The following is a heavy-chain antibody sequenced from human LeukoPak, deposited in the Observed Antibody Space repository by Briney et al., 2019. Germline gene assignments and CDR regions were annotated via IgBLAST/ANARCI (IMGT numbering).Heavy chain of an antibody. CDR3: ARDGYNKGTNFDY. D-gene: IGHD5-24*01. V-gene: IGHV3-48*03. CDR2: ISSSGSTI. CDR1: GFTFSSYE. J-gene: IGHJ4*02. Sequence: GGSLRLSCAASGFTFSSYEMNWVRQAPGKGLEWVSYISSSGSTIYYADSVKGRFTISRDNAKNSLYLQMNSLRAEDTAVYYCARDGYNKGTNFDYWGQRTLVTVSS.